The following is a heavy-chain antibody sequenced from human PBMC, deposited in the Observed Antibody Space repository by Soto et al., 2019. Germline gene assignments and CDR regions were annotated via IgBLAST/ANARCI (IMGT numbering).Heavy chain of an antibody. J-gene: IGHJ4*02. Sequence: SETLALTCAVSGDSISSTKWWSWVRQPPGKGLEWIGEIYHSGSTNYNPSLKSRVIISVDKSKNQFSLKLSSVTDADTAVYYCARGERQQQLDYWGQGTLVT. CDR3: ARGERQQQLDY. D-gene: IGHD6-13*01. V-gene: IGHV4-4*02. CDR1: GDSISSTKW. CDR2: IYHSGST.